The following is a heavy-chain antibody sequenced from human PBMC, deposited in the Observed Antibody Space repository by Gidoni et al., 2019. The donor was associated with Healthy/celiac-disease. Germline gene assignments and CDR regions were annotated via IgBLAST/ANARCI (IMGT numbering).Heavy chain of an antibody. J-gene: IGHJ4*02. CDR1: AGSISRSSYY. Sequence: QLHLQESGPGLVKPSATLPLTCTVPAGSISRSSYYWGWIRQPPGQGRDWIGSIYYGVRTYYNPSLKSRVTISVDRSKNQFSLKLSSVTAEDTAVYYCARFRGVGSLEVEDYWGQGTLVTVSS. V-gene: IGHV4-39*01. CDR2: IYYGVRT. D-gene: IGHD2-15*01. CDR3: ARFRGVGSLEVEDY.